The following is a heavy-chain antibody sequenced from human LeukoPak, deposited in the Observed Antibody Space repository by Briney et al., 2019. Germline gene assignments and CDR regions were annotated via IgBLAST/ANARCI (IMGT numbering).Heavy chain of an antibody. D-gene: IGHD3-10*01. CDR2: IIPIFGTA. Sequence: SVKVSCKASGGTFSSYAISWVRQAPGQGLEWMGGIIPIFGTANYAQKFQGRVTIIADESTSTAYMELKSLKSEDTAVYYCARDPSMIRGENTPYFDYWGQGTLVTVSS. V-gene: IGHV1-69*13. J-gene: IGHJ4*02. CDR3: ARDPSMIRGENTPYFDY. CDR1: GGTFSSYA.